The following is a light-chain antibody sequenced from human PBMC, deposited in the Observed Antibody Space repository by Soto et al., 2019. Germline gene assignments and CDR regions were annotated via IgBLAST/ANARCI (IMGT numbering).Light chain of an antibody. Sequence: EIVMTQSPATLSVSPWERATLSCRASQSVSSNLDWYQQKPGQPLRLLIYSASTRATGIRARFSGSGSGTEFTLTISNLQSEDYAVYYCQHFRTFGQGTKVDIK. CDR3: QHFRT. CDR1: QSVSSN. V-gene: IGKV3-15*01. J-gene: IGKJ1*01. CDR2: SAS.